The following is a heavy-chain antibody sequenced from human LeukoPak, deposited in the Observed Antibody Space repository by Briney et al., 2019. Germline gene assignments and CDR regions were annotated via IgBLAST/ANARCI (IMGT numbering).Heavy chain of an antibody. J-gene: IGHJ3*02. V-gene: IGHV1-46*01. Sequence: ASVKVSCKASGYTFTSYYMHWVRQAPGQGLEWMGVINPTTGDTTYAQKFQGRLTMTRDMSTSTVYMELSSLTSEDTAVFYCARYGFSTVWQGGWHAFDIWGQGTVVTVSS. CDR1: GYTFTSYY. CDR3: ARYGFSTVWQGGWHAFDI. CDR2: INPTTGDT. D-gene: IGHD6-13*01.